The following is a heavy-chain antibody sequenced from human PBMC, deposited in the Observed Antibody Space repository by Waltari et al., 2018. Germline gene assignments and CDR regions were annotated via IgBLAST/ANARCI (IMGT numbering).Heavy chain of an antibody. V-gene: IGHV5-10-1*03. Sequence: EVQLVQPGAEVKKPGESLRISCKGSGFNFTSYWITWVRQMPGKDLEWMGRIDPSDSYTSYRPSFHGHVTVSADKSISTAYLQWSSLKASDTAVYYCARHLVQGPPGPFDIWGHGTMVTVSS. CDR1: GFNFTSYW. CDR2: IDPSDSYT. D-gene: IGHD6-6*01. J-gene: IGHJ3*02. CDR3: ARHLVQGPPGPFDI.